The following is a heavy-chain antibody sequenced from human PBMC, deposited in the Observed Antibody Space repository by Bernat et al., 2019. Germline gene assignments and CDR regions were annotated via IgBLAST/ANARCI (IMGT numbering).Heavy chain of an antibody. CDR2: IKQDGSEK. Sequence: EVQLVESGGGLVQPGGSLRLSCAASGFTFSSYWMSWVRQAPGKGLEWVANIKQDGSEKSYVDYVKGRFTISRDNAKKSLYLQMNSLRAEDTAVYYCARDTKYSWNDNLDCWGQGTLVTVSS. CDR3: ARDTKYSWNDNLDC. J-gene: IGHJ4*02. V-gene: IGHV3-7*03. CDR1: GFTFSSYW. D-gene: IGHD1-20*01.